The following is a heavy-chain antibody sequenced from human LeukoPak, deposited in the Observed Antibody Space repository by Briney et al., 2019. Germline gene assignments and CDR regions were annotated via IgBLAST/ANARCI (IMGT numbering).Heavy chain of an antibody. CDR2: IIPIFGTA. CDR3: ASGRRWLQSNDAFDI. V-gene: IGHV1-69*13. J-gene: IGHJ3*02. D-gene: IGHD5-24*01. CDR1: GGTFSSYA. Sequence: GASVKVSCKASGGTFSSYAISWVRQAPGQGLEWMGGIIPIFGTANYAQKFQGRVTITADESTSTAYMELSSLRSEDTAVYYCASGRRWLQSNDAFDIWGQGTMVTVSS.